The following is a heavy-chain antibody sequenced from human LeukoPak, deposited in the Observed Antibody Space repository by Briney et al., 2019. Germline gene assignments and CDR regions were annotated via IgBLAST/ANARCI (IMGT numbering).Heavy chain of an antibody. CDR2: ISYDGSNK. V-gene: IGHV3-30-3*01. CDR1: GFTFSSYA. Sequence: PGGSLRLSCAASGFTFSSYAMHWVRQAPGKGLEWVAVISYDGSNKYYADSVKGRFTISRDNSKNMLYLQMNSLRAEDTAVYYCARERTSNGYSSSWLDGGFDYWGQGTLVTVSS. J-gene: IGHJ4*02. D-gene: IGHD6-13*01. CDR3: ARERTSNGYSSSWLDGGFDY.